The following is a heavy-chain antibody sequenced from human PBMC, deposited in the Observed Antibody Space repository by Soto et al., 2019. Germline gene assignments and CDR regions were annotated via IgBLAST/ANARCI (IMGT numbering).Heavy chain of an antibody. CDR3: ARFYPRFLHGPGSWHV. CDR1: GGSISSYY. V-gene: IGHV4-59*08. Sequence: SETLSLTCTVSGGSISSYYWSWIRQPPGKGLEWIGYIYYSGSTNYNPSLKSRVTISVDTSMNQFSLKLSSVTAADTAVYYCARFYPRFLHGPGSWHVWGKGTTVTVSS. D-gene: IGHD3-10*01. J-gene: IGHJ6*03. CDR2: IYYSGST.